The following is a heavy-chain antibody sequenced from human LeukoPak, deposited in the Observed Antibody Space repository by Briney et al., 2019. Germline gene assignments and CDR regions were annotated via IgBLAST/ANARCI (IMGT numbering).Heavy chain of an antibody. D-gene: IGHD5-18*01. CDR3: ARSLRGYSYGYIDY. Sequence: SETLSLTCAVYGGSFSGYYWSWIRQPPGKGLEWIGEINHSGSTNYNPSLKSRVIISVDTSKNQFSLKLSSVTAADTAVYYCARSLRGYSYGYIDYWGQGTLVTVSS. J-gene: IGHJ4*02. CDR2: INHSGST. V-gene: IGHV4-34*01. CDR1: GGSFSGYY.